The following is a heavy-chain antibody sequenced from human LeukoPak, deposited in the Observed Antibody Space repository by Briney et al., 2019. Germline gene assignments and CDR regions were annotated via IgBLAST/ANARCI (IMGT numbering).Heavy chain of an antibody. CDR3: ASIIVVGNAFDI. V-gene: IGHV3-21*01. Sequence: PGGSLRLSCAASGFTFSSYSMNWVRQAPGKGLEWVSSISSSSSYIYYADSVKGRFTISRDNAKNSLYLQMNSLRAEDTAVYYCASIIVVGNAFDIWGQGAMVTVSS. CDR1: GFTFSSYS. D-gene: IGHD2-21*01. J-gene: IGHJ3*02. CDR2: ISSSSSYI.